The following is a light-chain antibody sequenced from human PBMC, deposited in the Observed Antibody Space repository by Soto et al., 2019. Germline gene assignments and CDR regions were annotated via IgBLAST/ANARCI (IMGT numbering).Light chain of an antibody. V-gene: IGKV3-20*01. CDR1: QSVDNNH. Sequence: EIGLTQSPDSLSLSPGERATLSCRASQSVDNNHLAWYQQMPGRAPRHLIYYTSTRATGIPDRFSGSGSGTDLPLTISRLEPEDFVVYFCQHYGGSARYTFGQGTKLEIK. CDR3: QHYGGSARYT. CDR2: YTS. J-gene: IGKJ2*01.